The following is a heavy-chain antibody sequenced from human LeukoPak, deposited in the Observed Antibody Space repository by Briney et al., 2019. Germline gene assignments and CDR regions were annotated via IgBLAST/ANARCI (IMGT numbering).Heavy chain of an antibody. CDR2: INHSGST. Sequence: SETLSLTCAVYGGSFSGYYWSWIRQPPGKGLEWIGVINHSGSTNYNPSLKSRVTISVDTSKNQFSLKLSSVTAADTAVYYCAGQLWSYSNYPTPHDYWGQGTLVTVSS. CDR3: AGQLWSYSNYPTPHDY. V-gene: IGHV4-34*01. J-gene: IGHJ4*02. D-gene: IGHD4-11*01. CDR1: GGSFSGYY.